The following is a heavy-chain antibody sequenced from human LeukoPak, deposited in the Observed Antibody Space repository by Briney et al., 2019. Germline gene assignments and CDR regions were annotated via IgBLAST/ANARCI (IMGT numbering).Heavy chain of an antibody. V-gene: IGHV4-39*07. D-gene: IGHD3-9*01. Sequence: KPSETLSLTCTVSGGSISSSSYYWGWIRQPPGKGLEWIGRIYYSGSTYYNPSLKSRVTISVDTSKNQFSLKLSSVTAADTAVYYCARGGTGYPLYYYYMDVWGKGTTVTISS. CDR3: ARGGTGYPLYYYYMDV. CDR2: IYYSGST. CDR1: GGSISSSSYY. J-gene: IGHJ6*03.